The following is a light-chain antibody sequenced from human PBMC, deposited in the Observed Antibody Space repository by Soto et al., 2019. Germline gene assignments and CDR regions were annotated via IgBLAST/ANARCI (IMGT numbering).Light chain of an antibody. Sequence: DIQMTQSPSSLSASVGDRVTITCRASQSISSYLNWYQQKPGKAPKLLIYAASSLQSGVQSRFRGSGSGTDFTLTISSLQPKDFPTYYCKQSYSTPWPFGQGTKVDIK. J-gene: IGKJ1*01. CDR3: KQSYSTPWP. CDR2: AAS. CDR1: QSISSY. V-gene: IGKV1-39*01.